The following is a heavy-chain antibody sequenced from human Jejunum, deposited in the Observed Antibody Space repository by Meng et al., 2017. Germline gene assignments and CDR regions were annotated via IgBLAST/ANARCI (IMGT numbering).Heavy chain of an antibody. CDR2: IDSSGNT. V-gene: IGHV4-39*07. CDR3: ARDSQIRWFYY. D-gene: IGHD2-15*01. J-gene: IGHJ4*02. Sequence: SETLSLTCTVSGASVSSRGWYWGWIRQAPGKVLEWIGTIDSSGNTYYNPSLKSRVTISADTSNNQFSLNLNSVTAADTAVYFCARDSQIRWFYYWGQGTLVTVSS. CDR1: GASVSSRGWY.